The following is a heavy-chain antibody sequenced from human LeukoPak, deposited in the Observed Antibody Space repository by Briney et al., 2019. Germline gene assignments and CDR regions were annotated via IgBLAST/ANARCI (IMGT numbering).Heavy chain of an antibody. CDR2: IYYSGST. D-gene: IGHD3-10*01. Sequence: PSETLSLTCTVSGGSISSYYWSWIRQPPGKGLEWIRYIYYSGSTNYNPSLKSLVTISVDTSKNQFSLKLSSVTAADTAVYYCARGYYGSGSYYNNDYWGQGTLVTVSS. CDR1: GGSISSYY. CDR3: ARGYYGSGSYYNNDY. J-gene: IGHJ4*02. V-gene: IGHV4-59*01.